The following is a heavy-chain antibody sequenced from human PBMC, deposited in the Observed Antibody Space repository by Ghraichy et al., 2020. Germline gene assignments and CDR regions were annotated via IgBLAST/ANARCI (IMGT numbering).Heavy chain of an antibody. CDR2: IYYSGST. CDR1: GGSISSSSYY. D-gene: IGHD1-1*01. CDR3: ARHFPPWSWNSLGWFDP. J-gene: IGHJ5*02. Sequence: SETLSLTCTVSGGSISSSSYYWGWIRQPPGKGLEWIGSIYYSGSTYYNPSLKSRVTISVDTSKNQFSLKLSSVTAADTAVYYCARHFPPWSWNSLGWFDPWGQGTLVTVSS. V-gene: IGHV4-39*01.